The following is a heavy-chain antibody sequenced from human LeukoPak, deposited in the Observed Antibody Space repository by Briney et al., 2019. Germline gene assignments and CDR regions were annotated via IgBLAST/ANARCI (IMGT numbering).Heavy chain of an antibody. D-gene: IGHD3-3*01. CDR2: MNPNSGNT. V-gene: IGHV1-8*03. CDR3: ARFRRAYYDFWSGRDAFDI. CDR1: GYTFTSYD. Sequence: ASVKVSCKASGYTFTSYDINWVRQATGQGLEWMGWMNPNSGNTGYAQKFQGRVTITRNTSISTAYMELSSLRSEDTAVYYCARFRRAYYDFWSGRDAFDIWGQGTMVTVSS. J-gene: IGHJ3*02.